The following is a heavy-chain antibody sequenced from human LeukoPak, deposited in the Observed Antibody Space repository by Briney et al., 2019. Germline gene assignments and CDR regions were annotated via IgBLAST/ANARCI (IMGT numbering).Heavy chain of an antibody. V-gene: IGHV3-43*02. CDR1: GFTFDDYA. Sequence: PGGSVRLSCAASGFTFDDYAMRWVRQARGKGLVWVSLISGDGGSTYYADSVKGRFTISRDNSKNSLYLQMNSLRTEDTALYYCAKEMPQFYGGGQGSLVTVSS. J-gene: IGHJ4*02. CDR2: ISGDGGST. CDR3: AKEMPQFYG. D-gene: IGHD2-2*01.